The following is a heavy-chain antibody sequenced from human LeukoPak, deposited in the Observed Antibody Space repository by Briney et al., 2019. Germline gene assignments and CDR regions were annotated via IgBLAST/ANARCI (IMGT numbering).Heavy chain of an antibody. D-gene: IGHD6-19*01. CDR2: MNPNSGNT. J-gene: IGHJ4*02. V-gene: IGHV1-8*01. CDR3: ARSKTEWLTPDY. Sequence: ASVKVSCKAPGYTFTSYDINWVRQATGQGLEWMGWMNPNSGNTGYAQKFQGRVTMTRNTSISTAYMELSSLRSEDTAVYYCARSKTEWLTPDYWGQGTLVTVSS. CDR1: GYTFTSYD.